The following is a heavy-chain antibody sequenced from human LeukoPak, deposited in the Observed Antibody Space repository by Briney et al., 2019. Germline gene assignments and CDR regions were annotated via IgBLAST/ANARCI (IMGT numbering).Heavy chain of an antibody. Sequence: ASVKVSCKASGYTFTGYYMHWVRQAPGQGLEWMGWINPNSGGTNYAQEFQGRVTMTRDTSISTAYMELSRLRSDDTAVYYCARVGFEYGDNRWFDPWGQGALVTVSS. D-gene: IGHD4-17*01. CDR3: ARVGFEYGDNRWFDP. CDR2: INPNSGGT. CDR1: GYTFTGYY. V-gene: IGHV1-2*02. J-gene: IGHJ5*02.